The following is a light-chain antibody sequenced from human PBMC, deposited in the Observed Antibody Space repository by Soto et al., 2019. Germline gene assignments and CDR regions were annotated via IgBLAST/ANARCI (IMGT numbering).Light chain of an antibody. CDR1: QSVSSN. CDR2: GAS. J-gene: IGKJ4*01. CDR3: QQYNYWPPLT. V-gene: IGKV3-15*01. Sequence: EIVMTQSPGTLSVSPGERATLSCRASQSVSSNVAWYQQKPGQAPRLLIYGASTRATGIPARFSGSGSGTEFTLTISSLQSEDFAVYYCQQYNYWPPLTCGGGTKVEI.